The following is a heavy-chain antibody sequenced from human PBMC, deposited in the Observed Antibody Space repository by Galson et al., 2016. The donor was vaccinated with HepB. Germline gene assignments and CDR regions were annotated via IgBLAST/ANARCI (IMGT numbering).Heavy chain of an antibody. V-gene: IGHV4-34*01. CDR1: GGSFSGYY. J-gene: IGHJ4*02. CDR3: ARGYILTGLPN. D-gene: IGHD3-9*01. Sequence: ETLSLTCSVYGGSFSGYYWSWIRQPPEKGLEWIGEINNSGSTNYNPSLKSRVAISIDTSKNQVSLKLSSVTAADTAMYYCARGYILTGLPNWGQGTLVTVSS. CDR2: INNSGST.